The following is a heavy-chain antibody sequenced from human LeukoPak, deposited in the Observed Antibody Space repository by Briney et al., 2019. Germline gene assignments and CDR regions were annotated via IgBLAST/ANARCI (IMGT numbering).Heavy chain of an antibody. D-gene: IGHD3-10*01. V-gene: IGHV3-20*01. J-gene: IGHJ5*02. Sequence: PGGSLRLSCAASGFTFDDYGMSWVRQAPGKGLEWVSGINWNGGSTDYADSVKGRFTISRDNAKNSLYLQMNSLRAEDTALYHCARDLVSDYYGSGSYSPNWFDPWGQGTLVTVSS. CDR1: GFTFDDYG. CDR2: INWNGGST. CDR3: ARDLVSDYYGSGSYSPNWFDP.